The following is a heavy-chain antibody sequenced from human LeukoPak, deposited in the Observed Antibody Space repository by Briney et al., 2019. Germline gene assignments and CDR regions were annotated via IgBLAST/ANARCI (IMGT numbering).Heavy chain of an antibody. D-gene: IGHD2-2*01. V-gene: IGHV3-21*01. Sequence: YPGGSLRLSCAASGFTFRDYTMNWVRQAPGKGLEWVSAISKSGTYIKYADSVKGRFTVSRDNAKNSLFLQMNSLRVEDTALYFCTREVLIVVEPAPNTIDFWGQGTRVTVSS. CDR1: GFTFRDYT. CDR2: ISKSGTYI. J-gene: IGHJ4*02. CDR3: TREVLIVVEPAPNTIDF.